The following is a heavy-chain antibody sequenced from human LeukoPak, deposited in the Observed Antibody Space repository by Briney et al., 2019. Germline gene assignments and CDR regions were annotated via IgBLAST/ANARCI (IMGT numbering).Heavy chain of an antibody. V-gene: IGHV4-34*01. D-gene: IGHD3-3*01. CDR1: GGSFSGYY. CDR3: ARVSSAYYDFWSGYYYDWFDP. J-gene: IGHJ5*02. CDR2: INHSGST. Sequence: ASETLSLTCAVYGGSFSGYYWSWIRQPPGKGLEWIGEINHSGSTNYNPSLKSRVTISVDTSKNQFSLKLSSVTAADTAVYYCARVSSAYYDFWSGYYYDWFDPWGQGTLVTVSS.